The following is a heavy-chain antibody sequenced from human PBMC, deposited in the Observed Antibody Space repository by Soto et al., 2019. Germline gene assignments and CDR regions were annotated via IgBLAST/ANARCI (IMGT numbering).Heavy chain of an antibody. CDR1: GGSVSGYY. J-gene: IGHJ4*02. CDR3: ARGDNTGYVY. Sequence: SETLSLTCAVYGGSVSGYYWSWIRQPPGKGLEWIGEINHRGSTHYSPSLKSRVTISVDTSKNQFSLKLSPVTAADTAVYYCARGDNTGYVYWGQGTLVTVSS. CDR2: INHRGST. V-gene: IGHV4-34*01. D-gene: IGHD2-15*01.